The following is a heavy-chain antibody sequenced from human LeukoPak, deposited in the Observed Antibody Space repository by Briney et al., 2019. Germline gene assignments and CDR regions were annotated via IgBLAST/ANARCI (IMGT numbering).Heavy chain of an antibody. Sequence: GAAVRVSCKASGYTFTIYGMSWVRQAPGQRREWMGWISGFTGATNYAQKFQGRLSMTIDTSTNTTYMDLRTVTSDDTAIYYCARALPGAATAHNWFDPWGQGTLVTVSS. D-gene: IGHD1-26*01. CDR2: ISGFTGAT. CDR1: GYTFTIYG. V-gene: IGHV1-18*01. J-gene: IGHJ5*02. CDR3: ARALPGAATAHNWFDP.